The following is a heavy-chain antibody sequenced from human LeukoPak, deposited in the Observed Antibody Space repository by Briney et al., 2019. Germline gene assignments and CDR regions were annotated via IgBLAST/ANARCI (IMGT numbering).Heavy chain of an antibody. CDR2: ISAYNSYT. Sequence: ASVKVSCKASGYTLTSYGLSWVRQAPGLGLEWMASISAYNSYTSYAQNVQGRVTLTTDTSTSTAYMELRSLRSDDTALYYCARERYRNYDANAFDIWGPGTTGTVSS. D-gene: IGHD4-11*01. J-gene: IGHJ3*02. CDR1: GYTLTSYG. V-gene: IGHV1-18*01. CDR3: ARERYRNYDANAFDI.